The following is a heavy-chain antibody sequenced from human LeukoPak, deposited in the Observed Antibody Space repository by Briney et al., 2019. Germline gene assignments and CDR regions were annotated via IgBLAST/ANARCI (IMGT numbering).Heavy chain of an antibody. CDR2: TYYRSKWYN. D-gene: IGHD1-1*01. CDR3: ARSPPSRLDFDY. J-gene: IGHJ4*02. CDR1: GDSVSSNSAT. Sequence: SQTLSLTCAISGDSVSSNSATWNWIRQSPSRGPGWLGRTYYRSKWYNDYAVSVKSRITINPDTSKNQFSLQLNSVTPEDTAVYYCARSPPSRLDFDYWGQGTLVTVSS. V-gene: IGHV6-1*01.